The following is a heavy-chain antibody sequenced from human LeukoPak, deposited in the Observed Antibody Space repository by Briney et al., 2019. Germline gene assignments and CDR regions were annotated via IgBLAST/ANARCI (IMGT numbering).Heavy chain of an antibody. CDR1: GFTFSNAW. CDR2: IKSKTDGGTT. D-gene: IGHD3-22*01. Sequence: GASLRLSCAASGFTFSNAWMSWVRQAPGKGLEWVGRIKSKTDGGTTAYDAPVKGRFTISRDDSKNTLYLQMNSLKTEDTAVYYCTTESAYYYDSSGYCYRFDYWGQGTLVTVSS. V-gene: IGHV3-15*01. J-gene: IGHJ4*02. CDR3: TTESAYYYDSSGYCYRFDY.